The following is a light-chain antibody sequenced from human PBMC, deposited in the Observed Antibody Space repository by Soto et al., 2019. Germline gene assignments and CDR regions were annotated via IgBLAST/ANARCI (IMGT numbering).Light chain of an antibody. CDR1: NSNIGSNS. J-gene: IGLJ2*01. Sequence: QSVLTQPPSASGTPGQTVTITCSGSNSNIGSNSVNWFQHLPGAVPKLLILSNNQRPSGVPDRFSGSKSGTSASLAISGLQTEDESDYYCSAWDDSLVVVFGGGTKVTVL. CDR3: SAWDDSLVVV. V-gene: IGLV1-44*01. CDR2: SNN.